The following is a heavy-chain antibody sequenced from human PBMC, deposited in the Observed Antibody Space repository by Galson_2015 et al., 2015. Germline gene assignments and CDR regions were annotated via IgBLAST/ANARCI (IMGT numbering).Heavy chain of an antibody. J-gene: IGHJ4*02. V-gene: IGHV3-23*01. CDR2: ISGSGGST. Sequence: LRLSCAASGFTFSSYAMSWVRQAPGKGLEWVSAISGSGGSTYYADSVKGRFTISRDNSKNTLYLQMNSLRAEDTAVYYCAKEGGGVTMIVVVTVPNHFDYWGQGTLVTVSS. D-gene: IGHD3-22*01. CDR1: GFTFSSYA. CDR3: AKEGGGVTMIVVVTVPNHFDY.